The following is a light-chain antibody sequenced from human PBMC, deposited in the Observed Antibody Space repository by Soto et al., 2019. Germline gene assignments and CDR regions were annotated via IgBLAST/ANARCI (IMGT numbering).Light chain of an antibody. CDR2: GAS. J-gene: IGKJ2*01. CDR3: QHYNNWPFT. V-gene: IGKV3-15*01. CDR1: QSXSSN. Sequence: EIVMTQSPATLSVXXXXXXXLXCRASQSXSSNLAWYQQKPGQAPTLLIYGASARATGIPARFSGSGSGTEFTLTISSLQSEDFAVYYCQHYNNWPFTFGQGTKLEIK.